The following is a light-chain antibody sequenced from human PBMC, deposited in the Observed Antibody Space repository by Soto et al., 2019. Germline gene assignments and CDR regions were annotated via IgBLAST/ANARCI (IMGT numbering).Light chain of an antibody. J-gene: IGKJ1*01. CDR3: QQYGSSPWT. Sequence: EIVLTQSPGTLSLSPGERATLSCRASQSVSSSYLAWYQQKPGQAPRLLIYGASSRATGIPDRFSDSGSGTDFTLIISRLEPEDFAVYYCQQYGSSPWTFGQGTKVEIK. V-gene: IGKV3-20*01. CDR1: QSVSSSY. CDR2: GAS.